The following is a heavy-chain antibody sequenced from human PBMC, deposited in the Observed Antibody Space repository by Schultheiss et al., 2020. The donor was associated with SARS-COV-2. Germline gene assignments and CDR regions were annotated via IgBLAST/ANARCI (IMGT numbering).Heavy chain of an antibody. J-gene: IGHJ4*02. Sequence: ASVKVSCKASGYTFTGYYMHWVRQAPGQGLEWMGWINPNSGGTNYAQKFQGRVTMTRDTSISTAYMELSRLRSEDTAVYYCARGRYCSGGSCYSGYWGQGTLVTVSS. CDR2: INPNSGGT. CDR1: GYTFTGYY. D-gene: IGHD2-15*01. V-gene: IGHV1-2*02. CDR3: ARGRYCSGGSCYSGY.